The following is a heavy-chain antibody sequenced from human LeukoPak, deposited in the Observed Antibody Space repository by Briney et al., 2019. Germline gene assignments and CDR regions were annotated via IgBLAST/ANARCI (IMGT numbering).Heavy chain of an antibody. J-gene: IGHJ3*02. Sequence: SETLSLTCTVSVGSISSSSYYWGWVRQPPGKGLEWIGSIYYSGSTYYNPSLKSRVTISVDTSKNQSSLKLSSVTAADTAVYYCARLGVVIDDAFDIWGQGTMVTVSS. V-gene: IGHV4-39*01. D-gene: IGHD3-3*01. CDR1: VGSISSSSYY. CDR3: ARLGVVIDDAFDI. CDR2: IYYSGST.